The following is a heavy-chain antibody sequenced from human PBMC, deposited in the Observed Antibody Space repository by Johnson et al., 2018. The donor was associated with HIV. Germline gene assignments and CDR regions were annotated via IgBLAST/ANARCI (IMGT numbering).Heavy chain of an antibody. CDR1: GFTFSSYA. Sequence: QVQLVESGGGVVQPGRSLRLSCAASGFTFSSYAMHWVRQAPGKGLEWVAVIGYDGSDKYYADSVKGRVTISRDNAKNSLYLQMNSLRAEDTAVYYCARLIVGAPGAFDIWGQGTMVTVSS. CDR2: IGYDGSDK. J-gene: IGHJ3*02. CDR3: ARLIVGAPGAFDI. V-gene: IGHV3-30*04. D-gene: IGHD1-26*01.